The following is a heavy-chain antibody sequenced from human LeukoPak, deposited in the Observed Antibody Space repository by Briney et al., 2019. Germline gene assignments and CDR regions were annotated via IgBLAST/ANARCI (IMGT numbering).Heavy chain of an antibody. Sequence: GGSLRLSCAASGVTFSSYWMHWVRQAPGKGLVWVSRINSDVSRTSYADSVKGRFTISRDNAKNTLYLQMNSMRAEDTAVYYCARAGSSGWYRGPYYGMDVWGQGTTVTVSS. J-gene: IGHJ6*02. V-gene: IGHV3-74*01. D-gene: IGHD6-19*01. CDR1: GVTFSSYW. CDR3: ARAGSSGWYRGPYYGMDV. CDR2: INSDVSRT.